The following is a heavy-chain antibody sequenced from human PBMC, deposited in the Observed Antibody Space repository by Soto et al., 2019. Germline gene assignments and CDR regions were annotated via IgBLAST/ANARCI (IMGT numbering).Heavy chain of an antibody. D-gene: IGHD3-3*01. CDR2: INPEGSAP. V-gene: IGHV1-2*02. J-gene: IGHJ6*03. Sequence: ASVKVSCKASGYTFSAYHIHWVRQAPGQGLEWLGWINPEGSAPSYALSFQGRVTMTSDTTISTAYMEVTSLRSDDTAVYYCARASTFFRVVTSGYFYYMDFWDRGNRV. CDR1: GYTFSAYH. CDR3: ARASTFFRVVTSGYFYYMDF.